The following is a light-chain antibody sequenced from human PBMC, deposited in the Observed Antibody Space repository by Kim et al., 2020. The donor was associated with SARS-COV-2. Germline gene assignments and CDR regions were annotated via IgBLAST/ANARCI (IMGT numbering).Light chain of an antibody. V-gene: IGLV3-1*01. Sequence: SVFPGQTAGITCSGDKLGDKDASWYQQKSGQSPVLVIYQDNKRPSGIPERFAGSNSGNTATLTISGTQAMDEADYYCQAWDSSTYVFGPGTKVTVL. CDR3: QAWDSSTYV. CDR1: KLGDKD. J-gene: IGLJ1*01. CDR2: QDN.